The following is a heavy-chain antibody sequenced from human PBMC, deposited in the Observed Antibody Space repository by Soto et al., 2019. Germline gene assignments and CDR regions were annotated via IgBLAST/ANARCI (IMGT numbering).Heavy chain of an antibody. D-gene: IGHD6-25*01. CDR3: ATRAGAPAD. J-gene: IGHJ4*02. Sequence: EVQLVESGGGLVQPGGSLRLSCAASGFSFNTYRMSWIRQAPGKGLEWVANINEDGNKRNYVDSVRGRFTISRDNAKTSVHLQMNSLRVEDTAVYYCATRAGAPADWGQGTLVTVSP. V-gene: IGHV3-7*01. CDR2: INEDGNKR. CDR1: GFSFNTYR.